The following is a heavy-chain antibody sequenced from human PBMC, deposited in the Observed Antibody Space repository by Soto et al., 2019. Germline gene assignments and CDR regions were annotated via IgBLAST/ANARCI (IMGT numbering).Heavy chain of an antibody. Sequence: SETQSLSYTVAEGYISSRKDYWGWQNQSPGKGLEWIGSISYSGSTYYNPSLKSRVTISVDTSKNQFSLKLSSVTAADTAVYYCARGSIHLWLRYAANFDYWGQGTLVTSPQ. CDR3: ARGSIHLWLRYAANFDY. CDR1: EGYISSRKDY. D-gene: IGHD5-18*01. J-gene: IGHJ4*02. V-gene: IGHV4-39*07. CDR2: ISYSGST.